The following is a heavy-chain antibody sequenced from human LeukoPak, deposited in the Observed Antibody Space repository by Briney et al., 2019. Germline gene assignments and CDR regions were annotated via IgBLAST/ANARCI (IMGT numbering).Heavy chain of an antibody. CDR3: AREGSSRGFDY. Sequence: ASVKVSCKASGYTFPSYFMHWVRQAPGQGLEWMGIINPSGGSTSYAQKFQGRVTMTRDTSTSTVYMELSSLRSEDTAVYYCAREGSSRGFDYWGQGTLVTVSS. CDR1: GYTFPSYF. V-gene: IGHV1-46*01. D-gene: IGHD2-15*01. CDR2: INPSGGST. J-gene: IGHJ4*02.